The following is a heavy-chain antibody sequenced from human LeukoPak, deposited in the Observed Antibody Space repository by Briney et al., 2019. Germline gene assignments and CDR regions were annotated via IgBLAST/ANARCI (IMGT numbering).Heavy chain of an antibody. Sequence: GGSLRLSCAASGFTFSSYAMNWVRQAPGKGLEWVSAIPGGGGSTYYADSVKGRFTISRDNSKNTLYLQMNSLRDEDTAVYYCAKDHPDWGSSFQYWGLGTLVTVSS. CDR1: GFTFSSYA. D-gene: IGHD7-27*01. V-gene: IGHV3-23*01. CDR3: AKDHPDWGSSFQY. J-gene: IGHJ4*02. CDR2: IPGGGGST.